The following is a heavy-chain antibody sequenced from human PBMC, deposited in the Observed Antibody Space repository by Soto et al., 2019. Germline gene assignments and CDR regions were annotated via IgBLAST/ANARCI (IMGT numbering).Heavy chain of an antibody. J-gene: IGHJ3*02. V-gene: IGHV4-30-4*01. CDR1: GGSISSGDYY. CDR3: ARRAYYYDSSGLGPRDAFDI. D-gene: IGHD3-22*01. Sequence: PSETLSLTCTVSGGSISSGDYYWSWIRQPPGKGLEWIGYIYYSGSTYYNKSLKSRVTISVDTSKNQFSLKLSSVTAADTAVYYCARRAYYYDSSGLGPRDAFDIWGQGTTVTVSS. CDR2: IYYSGST.